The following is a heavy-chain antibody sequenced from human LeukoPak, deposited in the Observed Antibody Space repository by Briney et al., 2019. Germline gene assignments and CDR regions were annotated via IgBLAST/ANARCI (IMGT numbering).Heavy chain of an antibody. CDR3: AKDRGTTGLAPPSMDV. CDR1: GFTFSSYG. D-gene: IGHD1-14*01. J-gene: IGHJ6*03. V-gene: IGHV3-30*02. CDR2: IRYDGSNK. Sequence: GSLRLSCAASGFTFSSYGMHWVRQAPGKGLEWVAFIRYDGSNKYYADSVKGRFTISRDNSKNTLYLQMNSLRAEDTAVYYCAKDRGTTGLAPPSMDVWGKGTTVTISS.